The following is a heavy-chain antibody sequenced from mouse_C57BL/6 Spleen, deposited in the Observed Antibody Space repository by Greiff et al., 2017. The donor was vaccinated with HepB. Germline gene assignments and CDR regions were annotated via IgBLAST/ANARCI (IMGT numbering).Heavy chain of an antibody. CDR1: GFNIKDDY. CDR2: IDPENGDT. D-gene: IGHD3-2*02. CDR3: TTGLRRFAY. V-gene: IGHV14-4*01. Sequence: VQLQQSGAELVRPGASVKLSCTASGFNIKDDYMHWVKLRPEQGLEWIGWIDPENGDTEYASKFQGKATITADTSSNTAYLQLSSLTSEDTAVYYCTTGLRRFAYWGQGTLVTVSA. J-gene: IGHJ3*01.